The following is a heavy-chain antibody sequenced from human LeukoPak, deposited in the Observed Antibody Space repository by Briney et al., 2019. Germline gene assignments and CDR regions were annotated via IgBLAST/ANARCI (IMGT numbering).Heavy chain of an antibody. CDR1: GYTFTSYD. J-gene: IGHJ4*02. Sequence: GASVKVSCKASGYTFTSYDINWVRQATGQGLEWMGWMNPNSGNTGYAQKFQGRVTMTRDTSTSTVYMELSSLRSEDTAVYYCAGDYYDSSGYLNWGQGTLVTVSS. CDR2: MNPNSGNT. CDR3: AGDYYDSSGYLN. V-gene: IGHV1-8*01. D-gene: IGHD3-22*01.